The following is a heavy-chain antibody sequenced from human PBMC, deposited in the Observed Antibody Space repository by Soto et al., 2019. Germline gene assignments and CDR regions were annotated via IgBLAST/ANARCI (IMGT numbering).Heavy chain of an antibody. D-gene: IGHD6-13*01. V-gene: IGHV3-66*01. J-gene: IGHJ6*02. CDR1: GFTVSHNY. Sequence: EVQLVESGGGLVQPGGSLRLSCAASGFTVSHNYMNWVRQAPGKGLEWVSLIYSGGSTHYADSVKGRFTISRDNSKNTLYLQMNSLRAEDTAVYYCARDPPGRAASGGGWGPGTTVTVSS. CDR2: IYSGGST. CDR3: ARDPPGRAASGGG.